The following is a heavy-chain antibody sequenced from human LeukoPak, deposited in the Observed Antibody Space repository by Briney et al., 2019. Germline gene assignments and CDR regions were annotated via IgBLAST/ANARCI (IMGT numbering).Heavy chain of an antibody. CDR2: IYYSGST. CDR1: GGSISSSSYY. Sequence: PSETLSLTCTVSGGSISSSSYYWGWIRQPPGKGLEWIGYIYYSGSTNYSPSLKSRVTISVDKSKNQLSLKLSSVTAADTAVYYCAGHVWGSYRFDYWGQGTLVTVSS. D-gene: IGHD3-16*02. V-gene: IGHV4-61*05. J-gene: IGHJ4*02. CDR3: AGHVWGSYRFDY.